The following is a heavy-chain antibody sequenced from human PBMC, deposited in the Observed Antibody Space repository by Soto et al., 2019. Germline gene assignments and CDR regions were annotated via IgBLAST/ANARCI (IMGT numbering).Heavy chain of an antibody. V-gene: IGHV3-48*02. D-gene: IGHD6-6*01. J-gene: IGHJ4*02. Sequence: GGSLRLSCAASGFTFSSYSMNWVRQAPGKGLEWVSYISSSSTIYYADSVKGRFTISRDNAKNSLYLQMNSLRDEDTAVYYCAREFRAARLFDYWGQGTLVTVSS. CDR3: AREFRAARLFDY. CDR2: ISSSSTI. CDR1: GFTFSSYS.